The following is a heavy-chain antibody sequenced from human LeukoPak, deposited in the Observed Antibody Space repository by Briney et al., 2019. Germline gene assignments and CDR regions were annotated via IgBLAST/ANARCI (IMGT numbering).Heavy chain of an antibody. D-gene: IGHD1-26*01. V-gene: IGHV3-23*01. Sequence: GGSLRLSCAASGFTFSSYAMSWVRQAPGKGLEWVSAISGSGGSTYYADSVKGRFTISRDNSKNTLYLQMNSLRAEDTAVYYCAKGSGIVGASSRYYFDYWGQGTLVTVSS. J-gene: IGHJ4*02. CDR2: ISGSGGST. CDR1: GFTFSSYA. CDR3: AKGSGIVGASSRYYFDY.